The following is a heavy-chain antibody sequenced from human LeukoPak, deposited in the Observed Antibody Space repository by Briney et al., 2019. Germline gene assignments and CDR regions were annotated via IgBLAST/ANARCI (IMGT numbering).Heavy chain of an antibody. CDR2: IYYSGST. D-gene: IGHD6-13*01. V-gene: IGHV4-59*08. J-gene: IGHJ4*02. CDR3: ASSRSSSWSDYFDY. CDR1: GGSISSYY. Sequence: SETLSLTCTVSGGSISSYYWSWIRQPPGKGLEWIGCIYYSGSTNYNPSLKSRVTISVDTSKNQFSLKLSSVTAADTAVYYCASSRSSSWSDYFDYWGQGTLVTVSS.